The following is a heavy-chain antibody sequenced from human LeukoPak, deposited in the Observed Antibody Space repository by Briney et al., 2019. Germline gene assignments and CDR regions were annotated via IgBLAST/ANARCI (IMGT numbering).Heavy chain of an antibody. CDR3: AREGRNGYNEGYFYY. CDR2: INPNSGGT. CDR1: GYTFTGCY. Sequence: ASVKVSCKASGYTFTGCYMHWVRQAPGQGLDWMGWINPNSGGTKYAQNFQGRVTLTTDTSINTAYMELSSLRSDDTAVYYCAREGRNGYNEGYFYYWGQGTLVTVSS. D-gene: IGHD5-24*01. J-gene: IGHJ4*02. V-gene: IGHV1-2*02.